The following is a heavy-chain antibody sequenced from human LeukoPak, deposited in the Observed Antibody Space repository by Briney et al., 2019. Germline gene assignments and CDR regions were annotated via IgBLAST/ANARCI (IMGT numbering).Heavy chain of an antibody. Sequence: ASVKVSCKASGYTFTNYGITWVRQAPGQGLEWMGWISAYNGNTNYAQKLQGRVTITTDTSTSTAYMELRSLRSDDTAVYYCARDGEATVTYYYYGMDVWGQGTTVTVSS. D-gene: IGHD4-17*01. CDR2: ISAYNGNT. CDR1: GYTFTNYG. V-gene: IGHV1-18*04. J-gene: IGHJ6*02. CDR3: ARDGEATVTYYYYGMDV.